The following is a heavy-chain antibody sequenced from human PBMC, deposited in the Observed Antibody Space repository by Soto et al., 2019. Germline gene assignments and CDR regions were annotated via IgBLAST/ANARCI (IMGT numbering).Heavy chain of an antibody. CDR1: GFSLNNSRMG. V-gene: IGHV2-26*01. J-gene: IGHJ1*01. Sequence: QVTLKESGPVLVRPTETLTLTCTVSGFSLNNSRMGVSWIRQPPGKALEWLAHFFANDERSYNTSLKSRLTISKDTTKSQVVLTMTNMDPVDTATYYCARMMYHYASGYFQHWGQGTLVTVSS. CDR3: ARMMYHYASGYFQH. CDR2: FFANDER. D-gene: IGHD3-10*01.